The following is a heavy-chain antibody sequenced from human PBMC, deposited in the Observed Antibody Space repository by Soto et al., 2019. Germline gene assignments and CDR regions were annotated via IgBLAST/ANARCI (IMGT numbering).Heavy chain of an antibody. D-gene: IGHD6-19*01. CDR3: ARGQRRGGSSGWSL. J-gene: IGHJ4*02. CDR1: GGPFSGYY. V-gene: IGHV4-34*01. Sequence: PSETLSLTCAVHGESFSGYGGPFSGYYWSWIRQTPGRGLEWIGEINHRGGTNYKPSLKRRVTISVATSNSRFSLNLSSVTAADTAVYYCARGQRRGGSSGWSLWGQGTLVTVS. CDR2: INHRGGT.